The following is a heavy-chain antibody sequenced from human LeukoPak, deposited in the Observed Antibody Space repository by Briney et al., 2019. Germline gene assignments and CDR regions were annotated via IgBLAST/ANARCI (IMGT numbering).Heavy chain of an antibody. D-gene: IGHD6-19*01. Sequence: GESLKISCKGSGYSFTSYWIGWVRQMPGKGLEWMGIIYPGDSDTRYSPSFQGQVTISADKSISTAYLQWSSLKASDTAMYYCARNIAVAGHYYYYYGMDVWGQGTTVTVSS. V-gene: IGHV5-51*01. CDR3: ARNIAVAGHYYYYYGMDV. CDR2: IYPGDSDT. CDR1: GYSFTSYW. J-gene: IGHJ6*02.